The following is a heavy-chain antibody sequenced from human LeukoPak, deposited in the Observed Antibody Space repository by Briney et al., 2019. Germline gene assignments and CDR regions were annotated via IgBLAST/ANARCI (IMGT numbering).Heavy chain of an antibody. D-gene: IGHD5-12*01. CDR3: ARLGYSGYDKDY. V-gene: IGHV4-34*01. Sequence: SETLSLTCTVSGGSISSYYWSWIRQPPGKGLEWIGEINHSGSTNYNPSLKSRVTISVDTSKNQFSLKLSSVTAADTAVYYCARLGYSGYDKDYWGQGTLVTVSS. CDR1: GGSISSYY. CDR2: INHSGST. J-gene: IGHJ4*02.